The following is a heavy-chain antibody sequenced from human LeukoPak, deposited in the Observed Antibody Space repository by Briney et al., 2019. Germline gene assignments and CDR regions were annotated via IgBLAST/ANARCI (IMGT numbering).Heavy chain of an antibody. D-gene: IGHD6-13*01. CDR3: ATVQQLAAYYGMDV. CDR2: FDPEDGET. CDR1: GYTFISYY. J-gene: IGHJ6*02. V-gene: IGHV1-24*01. Sequence: ASVKVSCKASGYTFISYYMHWVRQAPGKGLEWMGGFDPEDGETIYAQKFQGRVTMTEDTSTDTAYMELSSLRSEDTAVYYCATVQQLAAYYGMDVWGQGTTVTVSS.